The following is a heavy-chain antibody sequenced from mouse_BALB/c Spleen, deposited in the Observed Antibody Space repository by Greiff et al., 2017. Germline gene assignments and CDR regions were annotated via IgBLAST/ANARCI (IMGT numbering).Heavy chain of an antibody. CDR1: GFTFSSYA. D-gene: IGHD1-1*01. V-gene: IGHV5-9-3*01. CDR2: ISSGGSYT. J-gene: IGHJ4*01. Sequence: EVKLEESGGGLVKPGGSLKLSCAASGFTFSSYAMSWVRQTPEKRLEWVATISSGGSYTYYPDSVKGRFTISRDNAKNTLYLQMSSLRSEDTAMYYCAIYYGSSYRAMDYWGQGTSVTVSS. CDR3: AIYYGSSYRAMDY.